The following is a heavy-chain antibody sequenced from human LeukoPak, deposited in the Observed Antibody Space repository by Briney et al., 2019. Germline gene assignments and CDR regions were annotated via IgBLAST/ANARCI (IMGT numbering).Heavy chain of an antibody. CDR2: IRGSSTTI. CDR1: GFSFSTSS. J-gene: IGHJ4*02. V-gene: IGHV3-48*01. Sequence: GGSLRLSCAASGFSFSTSSMSWVRQTPGKGLEWISYIRGSSTTIYYADSVKGRFTISRDNARNSLYLQMNDLRAEDTGVYFCARDASSHCCTDACYGPYFDYWGQGSLVTVSS. D-gene: IGHD2-2*01. CDR3: ARDASSHCCTDACYGPYFDY.